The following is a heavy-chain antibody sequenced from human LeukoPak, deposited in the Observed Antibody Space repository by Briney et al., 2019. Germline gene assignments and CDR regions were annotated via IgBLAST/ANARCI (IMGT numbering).Heavy chain of an antibody. CDR3: ASVSAGATIPLDY. CDR1: GDSVSSNSAA. D-gene: IGHD1-26*01. V-gene: IGHV6-1*01. Sequence: SQTLSLTCAISGDSVSSNSAAWNWIRQSPSRGLEWLGRTYYRSKWYNDYAVSVKSRITINPDTSKNQFSLQLNSVTAADTAVYYCASVSAGATIPLDYWGQGTLVTVSS. J-gene: IGHJ4*02. CDR2: TYYRSKWYN.